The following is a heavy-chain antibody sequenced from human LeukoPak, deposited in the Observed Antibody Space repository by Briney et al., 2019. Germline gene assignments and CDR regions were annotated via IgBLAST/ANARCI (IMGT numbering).Heavy chain of an antibody. V-gene: IGHV4-30-4*08. D-gene: IGHD3-3*01. CDR2: IYYSGST. CDR3: ARAPLRITIFGVGKAPFDP. CDR1: GGSISSGDYY. Sequence: SETLSLTCTVSGGSISSGDYYWSWIRQPPGKGLEWSGYIYYSGSTYYNPSLKSRVTISVDTSKNQFSLKLSSVTAADTAVYYCARAPLRITIFGVGKAPFDPWGQGTLVTVSS. J-gene: IGHJ5*02.